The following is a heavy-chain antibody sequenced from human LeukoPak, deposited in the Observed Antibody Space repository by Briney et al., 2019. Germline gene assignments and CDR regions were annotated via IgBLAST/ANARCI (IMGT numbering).Heavy chain of an antibody. Sequence: ASVKVSCKASGYTFTGYYMHWVRQAPGQGLEWMGWINPNSGGTNYAQKFQGRVTMTRDTPISTAYMELSRLRSDDTAVYYCAREVSSGIAAPKGWFDPWGQGTLVTVSS. J-gene: IGHJ5*02. V-gene: IGHV1-2*02. CDR1: GYTFTGYY. CDR2: INPNSGGT. D-gene: IGHD6-13*01. CDR3: AREVSSGIAAPKGWFDP.